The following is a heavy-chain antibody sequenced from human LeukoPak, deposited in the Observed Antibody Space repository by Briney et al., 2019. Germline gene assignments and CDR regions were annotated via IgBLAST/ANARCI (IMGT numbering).Heavy chain of an antibody. CDR3: ARERWSTYYFDY. Sequence: GRCLRLSCAASGFTFSSYTMHSGRQAPGKGLEWVAVISYDGSNKYYADSVKGRFTISRDNSKNTLYLQMNSLRAEDTAVYYCARERWSTYYFDYWRQGPLAPVSS. D-gene: IGHD2-15*01. CDR1: GFTFSSYT. J-gene: IGHJ4*02. CDR2: ISYDGSNK. V-gene: IGHV3-30*04.